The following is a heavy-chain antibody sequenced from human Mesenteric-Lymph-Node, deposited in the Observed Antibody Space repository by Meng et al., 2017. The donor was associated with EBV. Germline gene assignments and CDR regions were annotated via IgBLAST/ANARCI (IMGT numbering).Heavy chain of an antibody. CDR1: GDTFTSYN. V-gene: IGHV1-8*01. Sequence: GLLGHSGSELKKPGASLNVSCKASGDTFTSYNINWVRQATGRGLEWIGWMNPDSGDTGYGQKFQDRVSMTRNTYISTAYMELSSLSHEDTAIYYCAKTRSGSPWDFDNWGQGTLVTVSS. J-gene: IGHJ4*02. CDR3: AKTRSGSPWDFDN. D-gene: IGHD1-26*01. CDR2: MNPDSGDT.